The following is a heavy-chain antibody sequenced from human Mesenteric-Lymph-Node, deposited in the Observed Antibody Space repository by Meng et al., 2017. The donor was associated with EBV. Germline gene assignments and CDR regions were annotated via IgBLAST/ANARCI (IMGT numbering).Heavy chain of an antibody. J-gene: IGHJ4*02. CDR3: ARLPPTTGYGTARSY. Sequence: LQQQESCPGLVKPWGTLSLPCSVSGGDISSSSWWSWVRQPPGKGLEWLGEIYHSSGTTNYNPSLKSRVTISLDKSKNQFSLNLSSVTAADTAVYYCARLPPTTGYGTARSYWGQGTLVTVSS. D-gene: IGHD6-13*01. CDR2: IYHSSGTT. CDR1: GGDISSSSW. V-gene: IGHV4-4*02.